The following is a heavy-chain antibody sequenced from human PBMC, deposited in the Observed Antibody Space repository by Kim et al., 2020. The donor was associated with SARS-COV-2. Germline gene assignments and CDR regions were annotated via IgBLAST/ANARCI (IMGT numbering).Heavy chain of an antibody. CDR3: AKDRGNNYYDSSGYYYYYYYGMDV. D-gene: IGHD3-22*01. CDR1: GFTFSSYG. V-gene: IGHV3-30*18. CDR2: ISYDGSNK. Sequence: GGSLRLSCAASGFTFSSYGMHWVRQAPGKGLEWVAVISYDGSNKYYADSVKGRFTISRDNSKNTLYLQMNSLRAEDTAVYYCAKDRGNNYYDSSGYYYYYYYGMDVWGQGTTVTVSS. J-gene: IGHJ6*02.